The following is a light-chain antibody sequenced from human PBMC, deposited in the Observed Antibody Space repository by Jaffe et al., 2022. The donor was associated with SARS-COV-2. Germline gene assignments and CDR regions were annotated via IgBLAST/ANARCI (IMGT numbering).Light chain of an antibody. CDR3: QAWDSNIAVV. CDR2: QNS. Sequence: SYELTQPPSVSVSPGQTASITCSGDKLGIKYAFWYQQKPGQSPVLVIHQNSRRPSGIPERISGSNSGNTATLTISGTQAMDEADYYCQAWDSNIAVVFGGGTKLTVL. CDR1: KLGIKY. J-gene: IGLJ2*01. V-gene: IGLV3-1*01.